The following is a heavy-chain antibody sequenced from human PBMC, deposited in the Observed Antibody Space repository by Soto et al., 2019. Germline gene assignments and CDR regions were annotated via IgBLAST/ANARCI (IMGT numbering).Heavy chain of an antibody. J-gene: IGHJ6*02. V-gene: IGHV1-2*04. D-gene: IGHD1-1*01. CDR2: INPNSGGT. CDR3: ARDAVEYYYGMDV. Sequence: ASVKVSCKASGYTFTGYYMHWVRQAPGQGLEWMGWINPNSGGTNYAQKFQGWVTMTRDTSISTAYMELSRLRSDDTAVYYCARDAVEYYYGMDVWGQGTTVTVSS. CDR1: GYTFTGYY.